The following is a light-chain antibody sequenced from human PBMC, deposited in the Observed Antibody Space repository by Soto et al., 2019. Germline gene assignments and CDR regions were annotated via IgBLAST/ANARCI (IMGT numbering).Light chain of an antibody. CDR1: QSISNF. J-gene: IGKJ4*01. V-gene: IGKV3-11*01. CDR2: DAS. Sequence: EIVLTQSPATLSLSPGERATLSCRASQSISNFLAWYQQKPGQAPRLLIYDASKRATDIPDRFIGSGSGTDFTLTISSLEPEDFAVYYCHQRSNWPPFTFGGVAKVEI. CDR3: HQRSNWPPFT.